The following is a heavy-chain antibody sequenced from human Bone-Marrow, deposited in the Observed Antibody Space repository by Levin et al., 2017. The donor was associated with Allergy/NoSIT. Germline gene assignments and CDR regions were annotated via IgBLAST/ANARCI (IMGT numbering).Heavy chain of an antibody. CDR1: GFTFSSYA. CDR3: ARGTVSIFGVVIIYYYGMDV. D-gene: IGHD3-3*01. J-gene: IGHJ6*02. CDR2: ISYDGSNK. Sequence: GGSLRLSCAASGFTFSSYAMHWVRQAPGKGLEWVAVISYDGSNKYYADSVKGRFTISRDNSKNTLYLQMNSLRAEDTAVYYCARGTVSIFGVVIIYYYGMDVWGQGTTVTVSS. V-gene: IGHV3-30-3*01.